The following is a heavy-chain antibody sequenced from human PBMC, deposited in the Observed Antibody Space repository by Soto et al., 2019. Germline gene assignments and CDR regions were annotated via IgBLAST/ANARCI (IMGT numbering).Heavy chain of an antibody. D-gene: IGHD3-9*01. J-gene: IGHJ3*02. Sequence: SETLSLTCAVSGGSISSGGYSWSWIRQPPGKGIEWIGYIYYSGSTYYNPSLKSRVTISVDTSKNQFSLKLSSVTAADTAVYYCARHYVTIPKRGNDAFDIWGQGTMVTVSS. CDR1: GGSISSGGYS. CDR3: ARHYVTIPKRGNDAFDI. CDR2: IYYSGST. V-gene: IGHV4-30-2*03.